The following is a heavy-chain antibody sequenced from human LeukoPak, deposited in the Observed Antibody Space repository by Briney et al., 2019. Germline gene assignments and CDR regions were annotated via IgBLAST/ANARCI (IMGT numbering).Heavy chain of an antibody. Sequence: GESLKSSRKGSGYNFTDYWIGWVRQMPGKGLEWMGIIYPGDSDTRYSPSFQGQVTISADKSINTAFLQWSSLKASDTAMYYCTRQRYFDYWGQGTLVTVSS. CDR3: TRQRYFDY. V-gene: IGHV5-51*01. CDR2: IYPGDSDT. J-gene: IGHJ4*02. CDR1: GYNFTDYW.